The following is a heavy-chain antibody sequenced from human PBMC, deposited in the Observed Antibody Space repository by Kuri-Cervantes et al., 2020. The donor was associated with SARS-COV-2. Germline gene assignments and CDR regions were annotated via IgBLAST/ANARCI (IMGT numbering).Heavy chain of an antibody. V-gene: IGHV1-18*01. J-gene: IGHJ4*02. CDR1: GYTFTSYG. Sequence: ASVKVSCKASGYTFTSYGTSWVRQAPGQGLEWMGWISAYNGNTNYAQKLQGRVTMTTDTSTSTAYMELSSLRSEDTAVYYCARGIPRYSGSYRPRYFDYWGQGTLVTVSS. CDR2: ISAYNGNT. CDR3: ARGIPRYSGSYRPRYFDY. D-gene: IGHD1-26*01.